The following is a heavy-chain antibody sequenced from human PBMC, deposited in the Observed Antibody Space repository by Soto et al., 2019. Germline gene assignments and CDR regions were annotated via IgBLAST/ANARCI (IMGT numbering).Heavy chain of an antibody. CDR3: AGSAAHYYDSSVYLKYNWFDP. D-gene: IGHD3-22*01. J-gene: IGHJ5*02. V-gene: IGHV1-69*13. CDR2: IIPIFGTA. CDR1: GGTFSSYA. Sequence: SVKVSCKASGGTFSSYAISWVRQAPGQGLEWMGGIIPIFGTANYAQKFQGRVTITADESTSTAYMELSSLRSEDTAVYYCAGSAAHYYDSSVYLKYNWFDPWGQGTLVTVSS.